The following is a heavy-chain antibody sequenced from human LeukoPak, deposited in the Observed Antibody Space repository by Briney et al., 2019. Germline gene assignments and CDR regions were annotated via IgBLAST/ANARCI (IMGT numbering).Heavy chain of an antibody. Sequence: GESLKISCEASGYIFTNYWIGWGRQMPGKGREWMGIIYPGDSDTRYSPSFQGQVTISADKSISTAYLQWSSLKASDTAVYYCARWAATGIGLDYWGQGTLVTVSS. D-gene: IGHD6-13*01. J-gene: IGHJ4*02. CDR2: IYPGDSDT. V-gene: IGHV5-51*01. CDR3: ARWAATGIGLDY. CDR1: GYIFTNYW.